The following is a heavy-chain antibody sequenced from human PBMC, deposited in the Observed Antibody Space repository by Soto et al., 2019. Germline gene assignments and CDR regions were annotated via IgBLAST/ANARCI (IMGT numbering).Heavy chain of an antibody. CDR3: ARVVHLERPYDFDY. CDR1: GGSINTHY. J-gene: IGHJ4*02. CDR2: IYYSGST. D-gene: IGHD1-1*01. V-gene: IGHV4-59*11. Sequence: QVQLQESGPGLVRPSETLSLTCTVSGGSINTHYWSWIRQPPGKELEWIGYIYYSGSTKDSPSFQSRLTMSIDTTKKQFSLNLRSVTAADTAIYYCARVVHLERPYDFDYCGQGIVVTVS.